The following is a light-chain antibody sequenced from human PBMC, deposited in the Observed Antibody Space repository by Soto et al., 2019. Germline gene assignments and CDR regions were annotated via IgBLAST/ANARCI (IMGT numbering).Light chain of an antibody. CDR3: QQGYSFPHT. V-gene: IGKV1-12*01. J-gene: IGKJ2*01. Sequence: DIQMTQSPSAVSASVGDKVTITCRASQGISTWLAWYQQKPGKAPKLLIYAASSLQSGVPSRFSGSGSGTDLTLTISSLQPEDFETYYCQQGYSFPHTFGQGTKLEIK. CDR2: AAS. CDR1: QGISTW.